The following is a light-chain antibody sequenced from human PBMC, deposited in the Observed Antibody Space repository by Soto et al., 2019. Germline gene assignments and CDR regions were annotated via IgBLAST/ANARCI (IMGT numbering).Light chain of an antibody. J-gene: IGLJ2*01. Sequence: QLVLTQSPSASASLGASVKLTCTLSSGHSNYAIAWHQQQSEKGPRYLMKLNSDGSHSKGGGTPDRFSGSSSGTERYLTISSLQSEDEDDYYCQTSGSGIVVFGGGTKLTVL. CDR2: LNSDGSH. CDR1: SGHSNYA. V-gene: IGLV4-69*01. CDR3: QTSGSGIVV.